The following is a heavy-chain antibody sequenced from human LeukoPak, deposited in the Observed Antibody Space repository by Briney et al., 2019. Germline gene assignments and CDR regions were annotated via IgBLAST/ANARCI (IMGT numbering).Heavy chain of an antibody. Sequence: PSETLSLTCTVSGGSISSYYWSWIRQPPGKGLEWIGYIYYSGSTNYNPSLKSRVTISVDTSKNQFSLKLSSVTAADTAVYYCARIEYSGYDFDYWGQGTLVTVSS. CDR2: IYYSGST. CDR3: ARIEYSGYDFDY. J-gene: IGHJ4*02. D-gene: IGHD5-12*01. V-gene: IGHV4-59*01. CDR1: GGSISSYY.